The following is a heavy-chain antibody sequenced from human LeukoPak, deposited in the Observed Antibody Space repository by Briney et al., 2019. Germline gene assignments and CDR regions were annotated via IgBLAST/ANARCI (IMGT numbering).Heavy chain of an antibody. Sequence: GGSLRLSCVASGFSFRNYGMHWVCQAPGKGLERVSAISGSGGSTYYADSVKGRFTISRDNSKNTLYLQMNSLRAEDTAVYYCAKEVVITLDFFDYWGQGTLVTVSS. V-gene: IGHV3-23*01. CDR2: ISGSGGST. CDR1: GFSFRNYG. CDR3: AKEVVITLDFFDY. J-gene: IGHJ4*02. D-gene: IGHD3-22*01.